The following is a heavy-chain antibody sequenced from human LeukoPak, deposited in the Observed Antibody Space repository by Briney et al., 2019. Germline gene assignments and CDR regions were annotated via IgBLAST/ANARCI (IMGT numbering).Heavy chain of an antibody. V-gene: IGHV2-5*02. Sequence: SGPTLVNPTQTLTLTCTFSGFSLSTSGVGVGWIRQPPGKALEWLALVYWDDDKRYSPSLKSRLTITKDTAKNQVVLTMTNMDPVDTATYHCAHMMNTTMAPLLDYWGQGTLVTVSS. CDR1: GFSLSTSGVG. D-gene: IGHD5-18*01. CDR3: AHMMNTTMAPLLDY. J-gene: IGHJ4*02. CDR2: VYWDDDK.